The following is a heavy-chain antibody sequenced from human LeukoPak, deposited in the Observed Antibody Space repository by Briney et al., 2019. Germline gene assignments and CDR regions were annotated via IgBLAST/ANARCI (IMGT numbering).Heavy chain of an antibody. CDR3: ASRSGYSYGFASLSKFDP. Sequence: SSETLSLTCTVSGGSISSSSYYWGWIRQPTGKGLEWIGRIYYSGSTYYNPSLKSRVTISVDTSKNQFSLKLSSVTAADTAVYYCASRSGYSYGFASLSKFDPWGQGTLVTVSS. J-gene: IGHJ5*02. V-gene: IGHV4-39*01. D-gene: IGHD5-18*01. CDR1: GGSISSSSYY. CDR2: IYYSGST.